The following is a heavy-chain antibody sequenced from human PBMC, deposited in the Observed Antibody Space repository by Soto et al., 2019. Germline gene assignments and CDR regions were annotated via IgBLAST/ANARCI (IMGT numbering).Heavy chain of an antibody. J-gene: IGHJ6*02. CDR3: ARADYDFWSGYYYYYGMDV. D-gene: IGHD3-3*01. V-gene: IGHV1-69*13. Sequence: ASVKVSCKASGGTFSSYAISWVRQAPGQGLEWMGGIIPIFGTANYAQKFQGRVTITADESTSTAYMELSSLRSEDTAVYYCARADYDFWSGYYYYYGMDVWGQGTTVTVSS. CDR1: GGTFSSYA. CDR2: IIPIFGTA.